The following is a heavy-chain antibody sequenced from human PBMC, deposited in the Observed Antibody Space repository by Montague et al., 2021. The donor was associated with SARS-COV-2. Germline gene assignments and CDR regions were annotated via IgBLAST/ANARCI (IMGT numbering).Heavy chain of an antibody. CDR1: GASISSGVFY. V-gene: IGHV4-31*03. CDR3: ARGLPYQMVAGATPNYSVDV. J-gene: IGHJ6*02. Sequence: TLSLTCTVSGASISSGVFYWSWLRQHPRKGLEWIGFIYYTGTTYHNPSLKSRLTISIDTSKNQFALKLSSVTAADTAVYYCARGLPYQMVAGATPNYSVDVWGQGTPVTVSS. CDR2: IYYTGTT. D-gene: IGHD1-7*01.